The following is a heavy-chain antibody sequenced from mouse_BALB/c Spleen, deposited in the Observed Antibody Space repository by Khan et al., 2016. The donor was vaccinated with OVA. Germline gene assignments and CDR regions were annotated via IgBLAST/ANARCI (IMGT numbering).Heavy chain of an antibody. Sequence: EVQLVESGPGLVKPSQSLSLTCTVTGYSITSDYAWNWIRQFPGNKLEWMGFISYSGNTKYNPSLKSRISVTRDTSKNQFFLQLNSVTTEDTANYYCARVYGGDFDYWGQGTTLTVSS. J-gene: IGHJ2*01. V-gene: IGHV3-2*02. CDR2: ISYSGNT. CDR1: GYSITSDYA. D-gene: IGHD2-10*02. CDR3: ARVYGGDFDY.